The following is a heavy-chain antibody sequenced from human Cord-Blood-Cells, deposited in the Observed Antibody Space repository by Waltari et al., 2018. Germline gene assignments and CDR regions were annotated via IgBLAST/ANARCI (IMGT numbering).Heavy chain of an antibody. V-gene: IGHV3-30*03. J-gene: IGHJ6*02. Sequence: QVQLVESGGGVVQPGRSLRLSCAASGFTFSSYGMLWVRQAPGNGLEWVAVISYDGSNKYYADSVKGRFTISRDNSKNTLYLQMNSLRAEDTAVYYCATSGYYYYGMDVWDQGP. CDR1: GFTFSSYG. CDR2: ISYDGSNK. CDR3: ATSGYYYYGMDV. D-gene: IGHD6-25*01.